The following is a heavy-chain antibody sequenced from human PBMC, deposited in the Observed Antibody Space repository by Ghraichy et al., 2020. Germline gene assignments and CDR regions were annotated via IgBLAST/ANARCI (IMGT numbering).Heavy chain of an antibody. V-gene: IGHV3-48*02. Sequence: LSLTCAASGFTFSSYSMNWVRQAPGKGLEWVSYIRNSDGLKWYADSVKGRFTISTDKAKSSLSLQMNSLSDEDTAVYYCAGDSNWAFDYWGQGTLVTVSS. D-gene: IGHD4-11*01. CDR1: GFTFSSYS. J-gene: IGHJ4*02. CDR2: IRNSDGLK. CDR3: AGDSNWAFDY.